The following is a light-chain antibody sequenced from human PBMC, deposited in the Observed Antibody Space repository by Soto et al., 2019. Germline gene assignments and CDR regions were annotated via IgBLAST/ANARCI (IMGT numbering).Light chain of an antibody. CDR3: QSYDSSLSVLYV. Sequence: QSVLPQPPSVSGAPGQRVTICCTGSSSNIGAGYEVHWFQQLPGTAPKLLIYGNTNRPSGVPDRFSGSKSDTSASLAITGLQPEDEADYYCQSYDSSLSVLYVFGTGTKVTVL. J-gene: IGLJ1*01. V-gene: IGLV1-40*01. CDR2: GNT. CDR1: SSNIGAGYE.